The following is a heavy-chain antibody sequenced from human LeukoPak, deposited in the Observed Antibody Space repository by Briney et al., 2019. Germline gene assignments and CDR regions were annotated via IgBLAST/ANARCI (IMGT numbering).Heavy chain of an antibody. J-gene: IGHJ4*02. V-gene: IGHV1-8*01. Sequence: ASVKVSCKASGYTFTSYDINWVRQATGQGLEWLGWMNPNSRNTGYAQKFPGRVTMTRNTSINTAYMELSSLRSEDTAVYYCARGPLYGSGNYPGNYWGQGTLVTVSS. D-gene: IGHD3-10*01. CDR3: ARGPLYGSGNYPGNY. CDR2: MNPNSRNT. CDR1: GYTFTSYD.